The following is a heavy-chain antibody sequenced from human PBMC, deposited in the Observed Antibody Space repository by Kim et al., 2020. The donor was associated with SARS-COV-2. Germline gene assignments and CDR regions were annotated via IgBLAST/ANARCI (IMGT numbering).Heavy chain of an antibody. V-gene: IGHV4-59*08. Sequence: SETLSLTCSVSGDSISNFYWSWIRQFPGKGLEWIGYIHNNGDTNYSPSLKSRVSMSLDTSRDQVSLKLASVTAADTAVYFCARHGARTISGAGSVRRRRGGVSHFYCYAMDVWGPGTTVIVSS. CDR3: ARHGARTISGAGSVRRRRGGVSHFYCYAMDV. CDR1: GDSISNFY. J-gene: IGHJ6*02. D-gene: IGHD4-17*01. CDR2: IHNNGDT.